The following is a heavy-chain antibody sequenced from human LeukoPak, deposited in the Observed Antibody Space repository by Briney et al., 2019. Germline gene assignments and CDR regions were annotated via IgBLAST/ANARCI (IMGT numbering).Heavy chain of an antibody. CDR3: ARGDSSGYFLYFDY. CDR1: GGTFSSYA. CDR2: IIPIFGTA. Sequence: GASVKVSCKASGGTFSSYAISWVRQAPGQGLEWMGGIIPIFGTANYAQKFQGRVTITADKSTSTAYMELSSLRSEDTAVYYCARGDSSGYFLYFDYWGQGTLVTVSS. D-gene: IGHD3-22*01. V-gene: IGHV1-69*06. J-gene: IGHJ4*02.